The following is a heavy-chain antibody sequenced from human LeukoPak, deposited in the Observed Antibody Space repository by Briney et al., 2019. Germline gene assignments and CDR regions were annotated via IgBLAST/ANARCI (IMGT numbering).Heavy chain of an antibody. D-gene: IGHD2-2*01. Sequence: PGGSLRLSCAASGFTFSSYSMNWVRQAIGKGLEWVSYISSSSSTIYYADSVKGRFTISRDNAKNSLYLQMNSLRAEDTAVYYCARDGGYCSSTSCYSYGMDVWGQGTTVTVSS. J-gene: IGHJ6*02. CDR1: GFTFSSYS. V-gene: IGHV3-48*01. CDR3: ARDGGYCSSTSCYSYGMDV. CDR2: ISSSSSTI.